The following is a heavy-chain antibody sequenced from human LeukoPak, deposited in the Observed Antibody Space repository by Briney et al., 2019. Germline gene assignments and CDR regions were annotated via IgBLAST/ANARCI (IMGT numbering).Heavy chain of an antibody. J-gene: IGHJ4*02. Sequence: GGSPRLSCAASGFTFRTYYMHWVRHAPGKGLVWVSRIDGDGNITTYADSVKGRFTISRDNAKNTLYLQMNSLRAEDTAVYYCARISYDSSGYYDYWGQGTLVTVSS. CDR2: IDGDGNIT. V-gene: IGHV3-74*01. CDR3: ARISYDSSGYYDY. D-gene: IGHD3-22*01. CDR1: GFTFRTYY.